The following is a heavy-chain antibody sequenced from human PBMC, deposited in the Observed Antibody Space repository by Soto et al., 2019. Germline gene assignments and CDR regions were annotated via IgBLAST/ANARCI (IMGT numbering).Heavy chain of an antibody. CDR2: IIPIFGTA. D-gene: IGHD3-10*01. Sequence: ASVKVSCKASGCTFSSYAISWVRQAPGQGLEWMGGIIPIFGTANYAQKFQGRVTITADESTSTAYMELSSLRSEDTAVYYCAREGTGITMVRGPHVWGQGTTVSVSS. J-gene: IGHJ6*02. CDR3: AREGTGITMVRGPHV. V-gene: IGHV1-69*13. CDR1: GCTFSSYA.